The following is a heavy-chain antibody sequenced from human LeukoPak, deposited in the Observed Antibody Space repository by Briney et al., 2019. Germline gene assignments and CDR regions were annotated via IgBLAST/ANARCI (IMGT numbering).Heavy chain of an antibody. Sequence: ASVKVSCKASGYTFTSSSISWVRQAPGQGLEWMGWISAYNGNTNYAQKLQGRATMTTDTSTSTAYMELRSLRSEETAVYYCARTRRAQILYYFDYWGQGTLVTVSS. J-gene: IGHJ4*02. CDR2: ISAYNGNT. CDR3: ARTRRAQILYYFDY. CDR1: GYTFTSSS. V-gene: IGHV1-18*01. D-gene: IGHD2-8*02.